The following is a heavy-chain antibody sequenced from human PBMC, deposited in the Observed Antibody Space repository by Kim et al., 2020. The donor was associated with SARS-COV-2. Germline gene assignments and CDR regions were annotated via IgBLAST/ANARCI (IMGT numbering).Heavy chain of an antibody. V-gene: IGHV1-69*04. CDR1: GDTFSRYA. Sequence: SVKVSCKASGDTFSRYAIAWVRQAPGQGLEWMGRTIPFLAKANFAQTLQGRVTITADKSTNTVYMELSSLRSEDTAVYYCATDSGYEVTRRPCYYWGRG. J-gene: IGHJ4*02. D-gene: IGHD4-4*01. CDR2: TIPFLAKA. CDR3: ATDSGYEVTRRPCYY.